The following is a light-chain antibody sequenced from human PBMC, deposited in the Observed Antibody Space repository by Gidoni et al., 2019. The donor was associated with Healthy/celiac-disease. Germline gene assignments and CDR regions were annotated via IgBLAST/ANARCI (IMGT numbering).Light chain of an antibody. V-gene: IGLV1-44*01. J-gene: IGLJ1*01. CDR1: SSNIGSNT. Sequence: QSVLPQPPSASGTPGQRVTIPCSGISSNIGSNTVNWYQQLPGTAPKLLIYSNNQRPSGVPDRFSGSKSGTSASLAISGLQSEDEADYYCAAWDDSLVGYVFGTGTKVTVL. CDR2: SNN. CDR3: AAWDDSLVGYV.